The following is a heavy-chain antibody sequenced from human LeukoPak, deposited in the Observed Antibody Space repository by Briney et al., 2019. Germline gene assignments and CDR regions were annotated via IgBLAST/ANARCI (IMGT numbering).Heavy chain of an antibody. V-gene: IGHV4-59*01. J-gene: IGHJ3*02. CDR3: ARVGGTMVPASSAFDI. CDR1: GGSITSYY. CDR2: MYYSGRT. D-gene: IGHD1-14*01. Sequence: SETLSLTCTVSGGSITSYYWSWIRQPPGKGLEWIAYMYYSGRTNYNPSLKSRVTISVDTSKNQFSLKLSSVTAADTAVYYCARVGGTMVPASSAFDIWGQGTMVTVSS.